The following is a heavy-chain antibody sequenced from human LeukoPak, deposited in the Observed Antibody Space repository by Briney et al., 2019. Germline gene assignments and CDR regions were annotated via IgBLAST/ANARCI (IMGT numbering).Heavy chain of an antibody. J-gene: IGHJ4*02. V-gene: IGHV3-21*01. CDR1: GFTFTTYS. Sequence: GGSLRLSCAASGFTFTTYSMNWVRQAPGQGLEWGSSISSTSDYIYYADSLKGRFTISRDNAKNSLYLQMNSLRAEDTAVYYCAREEEDYYDSGTYYFDFWGQGTLVTVSS. CDR3: AREEEDYYDSGTYYFDF. CDR2: ISSTSDYI. D-gene: IGHD3-10*01.